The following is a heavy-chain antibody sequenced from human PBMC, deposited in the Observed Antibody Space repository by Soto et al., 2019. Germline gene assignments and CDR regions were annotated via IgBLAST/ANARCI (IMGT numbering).Heavy chain of an antibody. CDR2: TDYIGNN. J-gene: IGHJ4*02. V-gene: IGHV4-59*08. CDR3: ARAVGGPLYSLDY. CDR1: SDSISSYY. D-gene: IGHD6-19*01. Sequence: QVQLQESGPGLVRPSETLSLTCTVSSDSISSYYWFWIRQSPGKGLEWIGYTDYIGNNNYNPSLKSRVSISGDTSKHQFSLRLSSVTAADTAVYHCARAVGGPLYSLDYWGQGTLVTVSS.